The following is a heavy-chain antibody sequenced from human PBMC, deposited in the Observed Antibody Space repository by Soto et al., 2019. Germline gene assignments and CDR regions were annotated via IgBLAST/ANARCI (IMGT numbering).Heavy chain of an antibody. V-gene: IGHV1-69*04. Sequence: ASVKVSCKASGGTFSSYAISWVRQAPGQGLEWMGRIIPILGIANYAQKFQGRVTITADKSTSTAYMELSSLRSEDTAVYYCARDSGEMVRGVMIYYGMDVWGQGTTVTVSS. J-gene: IGHJ6*02. CDR1: GGTFSSYA. CDR3: ARDSGEMVRGVMIYYGMDV. CDR2: IIPILGIA. D-gene: IGHD3-10*01.